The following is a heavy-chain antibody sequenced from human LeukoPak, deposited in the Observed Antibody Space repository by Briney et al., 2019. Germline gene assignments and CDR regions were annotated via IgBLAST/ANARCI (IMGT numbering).Heavy chain of an antibody. CDR1: GFTFSSYS. V-gene: IGHV3-48*04. Sequence: GGSLRLSCAASGFTFSSYSMNWVRQAPGKGLEWVSYIISSSSTIYYADSVKGRFTISRDNAKNSLYLQMSSLGAEDTAVYYCAREGMTGYIYNWFDPWGQGTLVTVSS. CDR3: AREGMTGYIYNWFDP. J-gene: IGHJ5*02. D-gene: IGHD3-9*01. CDR2: IISSSSTI.